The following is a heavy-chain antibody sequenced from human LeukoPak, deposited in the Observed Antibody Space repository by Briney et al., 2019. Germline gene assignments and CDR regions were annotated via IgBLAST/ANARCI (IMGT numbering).Heavy chain of an antibody. J-gene: IGHJ6*04. CDR3: TRDHDFWSGPLDV. CDR1: GFTFGDYS. Sequence: PGGSLRLSCTGSGFTFGDYSMSWFRQAPGKGLEWVGFIRRKGYGGTTEYAASVKGRFTISRDDSKSTAYLQMNSLKTEDTAVYYCTRDHDFWSGPLDVWGTGATVTVSS. CDR2: IRRKGYGGTT. V-gene: IGHV3-49*03. D-gene: IGHD3-3*01.